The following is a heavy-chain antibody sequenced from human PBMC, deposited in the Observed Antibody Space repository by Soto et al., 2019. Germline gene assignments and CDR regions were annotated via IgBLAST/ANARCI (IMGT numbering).Heavy chain of an antibody. D-gene: IGHD6-19*01. Sequence: QVQLVQSGAEVKKPGSSVKVSCKASGDTFRNYAFTWVRQAPGQGLEWMGTIIPLFSTRYAQKLQGRVTMTADESTSTVYMHLSRLKSDDTAVYYCARDPGIAVVGRGTSFEHWGQGPLVTVSS. V-gene: IGHV1-69*18. CDR1: GDTFRNYA. CDR3: ARDPGIAVVGRGTSFEH. CDR2: IIPLFST. J-gene: IGHJ4*02.